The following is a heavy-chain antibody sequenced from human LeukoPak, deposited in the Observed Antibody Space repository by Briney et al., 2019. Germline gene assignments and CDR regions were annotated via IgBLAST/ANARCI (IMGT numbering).Heavy chain of an antibody. Sequence: GGSLRLSCAASGFTFDDYGMSWVRQAPGKGLEWVSGINWNGGSTGYADSVKGRFTISRDNAKNSLYLQMNSLRAEDTALYYCARVADGWELYWLDYWGQGTLVTVSS. D-gene: IGHD1-26*01. CDR3: ARVADGWELYWLDY. CDR1: GFTFDDYG. V-gene: IGHV3-20*04. J-gene: IGHJ4*02. CDR2: INWNGGST.